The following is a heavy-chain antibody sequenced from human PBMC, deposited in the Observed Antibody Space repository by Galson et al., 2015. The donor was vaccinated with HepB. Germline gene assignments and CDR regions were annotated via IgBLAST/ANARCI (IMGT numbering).Heavy chain of an antibody. CDR3: AREGYYNLYYYYYYMDV. J-gene: IGHJ6*03. D-gene: IGHD3-10*01. CDR1: GFTFSSYS. V-gene: IGHV3-48*02. Sequence: SLRLSCAASGFTFSSYSMNWVRQAPGKGLEWVSYISSSSSTIYYADSVKGRFTISRDNAKNSLYLQMNSLRDEDTAVYYCAREGYYNLYYYYYYMDVWGKGTTVTVSS. CDR2: ISSSSSTI.